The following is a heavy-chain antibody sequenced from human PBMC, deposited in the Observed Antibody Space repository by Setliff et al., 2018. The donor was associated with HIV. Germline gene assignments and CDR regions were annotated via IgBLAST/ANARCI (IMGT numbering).Heavy chain of an antibody. Sequence: GESLKISCKGSEYSFTNNWIGWVRQMPGKGLEWMGIIYPGDSDIRYSPSFQGQVTISADKAISTAYLQWSSLKASDTGMYYCATRLLGYSGLGYWGQGTLVTVSS. D-gene: IGHD5-12*01. CDR1: EYSFTNNW. CDR2: IYPGDSDI. CDR3: ATRLLGYSGLGY. J-gene: IGHJ4*02. V-gene: IGHV5-51*01.